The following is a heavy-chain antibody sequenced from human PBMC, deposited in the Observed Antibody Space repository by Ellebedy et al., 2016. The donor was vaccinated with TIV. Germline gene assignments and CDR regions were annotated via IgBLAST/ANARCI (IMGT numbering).Heavy chain of an antibody. CDR1: SGSSGFYF. V-gene: IGHV4-34*01. J-gene: IGHJ4*02. Sequence: SETLSLTXAIYSGSSGFYFWTWIRQVPGKGLEWIGEMHHSGSTDYNPSLKSRLTISVDTSKNQLSLRMTSVTAADTAVYYCARLRWYSSHYYYEDWGQGMLVTVSS. CDR2: MHHSGST. CDR3: ARLRWYSSHYYYED. D-gene: IGHD4-23*01.